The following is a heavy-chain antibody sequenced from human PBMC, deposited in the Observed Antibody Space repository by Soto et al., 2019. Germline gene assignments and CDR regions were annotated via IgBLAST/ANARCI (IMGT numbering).Heavy chain of an antibody. CDR3: ARTVGAAYYFDF. CDR2: IYTSGST. CDR1: GDSMGKYY. D-gene: IGHD1-26*01. V-gene: IGHV4-4*07. J-gene: IGHJ4*02. Sequence: SETLSLTCTVSGDSMGKYYWSWIRQPAGKGLEWIGRIYTSGSTNYNPSLKSRVNMSIDTSNNHFSLNLKSVTAADAAVYHCARTVGAAYYFDFWGQGALVTVSS.